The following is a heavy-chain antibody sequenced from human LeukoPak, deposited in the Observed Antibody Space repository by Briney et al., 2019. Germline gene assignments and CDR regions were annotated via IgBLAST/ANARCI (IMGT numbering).Heavy chain of an antibody. CDR3: ARDSETGYSPYFDY. CDR2: IIPIFGTA. CDR1: VGTFTRYA. Sequence: GSSVTVSCKASVGTFTRYAISWVGQAPGQGREWRGGIIPIFGTANYAQKFQGRGTITADKSTSTAYMELSSLRSEDTAVYYCARDSETGYSPYFDYWGQGTLVTVSS. V-gene: IGHV1-69*06. D-gene: IGHD3-9*01. J-gene: IGHJ4*02.